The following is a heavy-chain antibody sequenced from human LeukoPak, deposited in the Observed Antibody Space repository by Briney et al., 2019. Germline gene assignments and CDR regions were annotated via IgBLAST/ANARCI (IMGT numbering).Heavy chain of an antibody. CDR2: INPSGGST. CDR1: GYTFTTYY. V-gene: IGHV1-46*01. D-gene: IGHD6-13*01. J-gene: IGHJ4*02. Sequence: ASVKVSCKASGYTFTTYYMYWVRQAPGQGLEWMGVINPSGGSTTYAQKFQGRVTMTRYMSTSTVYMELRSLRSDDTAVYYCTRDLPYSSSWESIDYWGQGTLVTVSS. CDR3: TRDLPYSSSWESIDY.